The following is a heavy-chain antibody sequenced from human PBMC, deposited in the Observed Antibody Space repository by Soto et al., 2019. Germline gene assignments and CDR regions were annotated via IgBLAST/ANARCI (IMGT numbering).Heavy chain of an antibody. V-gene: IGHV1-18*01. J-gene: IGHJ6*02. CDR2: ISTLNGNT. Sequence: QAQLVQSGAEVKKPGASVNVSCKASGYDYVTYAITWVRQRPGQGLEWMGWISTLNGNTNYAQNFRGRVTMTTDTSTRIVHLELRSLRSDDTAVYYCARRVQVWLPDYYGMDVWSQGTTVTVSS. D-gene: IGHD5-18*01. CDR1: GYDYVTYA. CDR3: ARRVQVWLPDYYGMDV.